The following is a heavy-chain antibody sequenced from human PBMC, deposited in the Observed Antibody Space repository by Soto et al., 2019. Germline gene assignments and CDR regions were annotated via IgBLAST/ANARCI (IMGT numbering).Heavy chain of an antibody. J-gene: IGHJ6*02. CDR1: GFTFSSYW. Sequence: GGSLRLSCVASGFTFSSYWMHWVRQAPGKGLVWVSRINSDGSSTSYADSVKGRFTISRDNAKNTLYLQMNSLRAEDTAVYYCARGPRGFYYGMDVWGQGTTVTVSS. CDR2: INSDGSST. V-gene: IGHV3-74*01. CDR3: ARGPRGFYYGMDV.